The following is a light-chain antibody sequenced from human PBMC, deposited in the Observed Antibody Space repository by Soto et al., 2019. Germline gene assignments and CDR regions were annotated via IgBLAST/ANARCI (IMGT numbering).Light chain of an antibody. CDR1: QSLVHSDGKTY. V-gene: IGKV2-30*02. CDR2: KVS. J-gene: IGKJ2*01. Sequence: DVVMTQSPLSLPVTLGQPASISCRSSQSLVHSDGKTYLTWFQQRPGQSPRRLIYKVSNRDPGVPDRFSGSGSGTDFTLKISRVEAEDVGVYYCMQGTHWPPYTFGPGTKLEIK. CDR3: MQGTHWPPYT.